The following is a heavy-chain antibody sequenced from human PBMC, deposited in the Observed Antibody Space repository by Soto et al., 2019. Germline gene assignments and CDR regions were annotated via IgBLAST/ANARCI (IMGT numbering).Heavy chain of an antibody. CDR2: IYYSGST. Sequence: SETLSLTCTVSGGSISSSSYYWGWIRQPPGKGLEWIGSIYYSGSTYYNPSLKSRVTISVDTSKNQFSLKLSSVTAADTAVHYCARISVAAAGGWFDPWGQGTLVTVSS. D-gene: IGHD6-13*01. J-gene: IGHJ5*02. CDR3: ARISVAAAGGWFDP. CDR1: GGSISSSSYY. V-gene: IGHV4-39*01.